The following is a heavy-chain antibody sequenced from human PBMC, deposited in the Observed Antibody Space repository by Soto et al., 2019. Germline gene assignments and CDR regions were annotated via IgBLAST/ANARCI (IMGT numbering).Heavy chain of an antibody. D-gene: IGHD3-22*01. J-gene: IGHJ6*02. CDR2: INPSGGST. V-gene: IGHV1-46*01. Sequence: ASVKVSFKASGYTFTSYYMHWVRQAPGQGLEWMGIINPSGGSTSYAQKFQGRVTMTRDTSTSTVYMELSSLRSEDTAVYYCARGGGGRSGYYYKNYYGMDVWGQGTTVTVSS. CDR1: GYTFTSYY. CDR3: ARGGGGRSGYYYKNYYGMDV.